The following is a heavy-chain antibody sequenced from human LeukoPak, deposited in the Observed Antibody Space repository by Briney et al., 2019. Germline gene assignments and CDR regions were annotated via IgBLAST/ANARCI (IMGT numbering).Heavy chain of an antibody. Sequence: GESLKISCKGSGYSFTSYWIGWVRQMPGKGLEWMGIIYHGDSDTRYSPSFQGQVTISADKSINTAYLQWSSLKASDTAMYYCARLVTYYYGSGIPRYYFDYWGQGTLVTVSS. CDR2: IYHGDSDT. V-gene: IGHV5-51*01. J-gene: IGHJ4*02. D-gene: IGHD3-10*01. CDR1: GYSFTSYW. CDR3: ARLVTYYYGSGIPRYYFDY.